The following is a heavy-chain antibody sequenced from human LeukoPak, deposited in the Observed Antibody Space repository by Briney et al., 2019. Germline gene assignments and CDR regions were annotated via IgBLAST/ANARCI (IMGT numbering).Heavy chain of an antibody. Sequence: SETLSLTCTVSDGSVNSGSYYWSWIRQPPGKGLEWIGYIYYSGGTNYNRSLKSRVTISVDTSKNQFSLKLSSVTAADTAVYYCARVYDYDTSVSDAFDIWGRGTRVTVSS. CDR3: ARVYDYDTSVSDAFDI. J-gene: IGHJ3*02. CDR1: DGSVNSGSYY. D-gene: IGHD3-22*01. CDR2: IYYSGGT. V-gene: IGHV4-61*01.